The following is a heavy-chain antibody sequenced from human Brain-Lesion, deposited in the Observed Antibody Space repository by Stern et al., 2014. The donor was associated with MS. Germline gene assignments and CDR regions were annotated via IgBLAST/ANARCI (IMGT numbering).Heavy chain of an antibody. V-gene: IGHV3-74*02. Sequence: EDQLVESGGDLVEPGGSLRLSCTASGFTFSTYWMHWVRQAPGKRLVGVSRINGDGSRTSYADSVKGRFTISRDNAKNTLYVQMNSLRVEDTAVYYCARAHVDTWDWFDPWGQGTLVTVSS. J-gene: IGHJ5*02. CDR2: INGDGSRT. D-gene: IGHD5-18*01. CDR3: ARAHVDTWDWFDP. CDR1: GFTFSTYW.